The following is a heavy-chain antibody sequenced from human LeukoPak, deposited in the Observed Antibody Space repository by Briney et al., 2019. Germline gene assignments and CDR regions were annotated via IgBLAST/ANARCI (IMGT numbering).Heavy chain of an antibody. CDR1: RDTFSNYA. CDR3: AREDYYDSSGYHY. Sequence: ASVKVSCKTSRDTFSNYAINWVRQAPGQRPEWMGRIIPIFDTTNYAQKFQGRVTITADKSTSTSYMELSSLRSDDTAVYYCAREDYYDSSGYHYWGQGTLVTVSS. D-gene: IGHD3-22*01. CDR2: IIPIFDTT. V-gene: IGHV1-69*06. J-gene: IGHJ4*02.